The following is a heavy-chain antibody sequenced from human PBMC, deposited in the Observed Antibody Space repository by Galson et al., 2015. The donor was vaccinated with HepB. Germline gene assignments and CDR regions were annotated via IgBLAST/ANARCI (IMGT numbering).Heavy chain of an antibody. CDR2: INSDESGT. V-gene: IGHV3-74*01. Sequence: SLRLSCAASGFSFSSCWMHWVRQAPGKGLVWVSRINSDESGTAYADSVKGRFTISRDNAKNTLYLQMNSLRAEDTAVYYCAREGGGYFTDFDYWGQGTLVTVSS. D-gene: IGHD3-3*01. J-gene: IGHJ4*02. CDR3: AREGGGYFTDFDY. CDR1: GFSFSSCW.